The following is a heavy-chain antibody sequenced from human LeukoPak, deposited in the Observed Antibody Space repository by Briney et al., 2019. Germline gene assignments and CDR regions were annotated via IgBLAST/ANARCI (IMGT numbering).Heavy chain of an antibody. CDR1: GFTFSSYS. Sequence: GGSLSLSCAASGFTFSSYSMNWVRQAPGKGLEWVSYISSSSSTIYYADSVKGRFTISRDNAKNSLYLQMNSLRAEDTAVYYCAKVNYGLSTGWFDPWGQGTLVTVSS. D-gene: IGHD1-1*01. CDR2: ISSSSSTI. CDR3: AKVNYGLSTGWFDP. V-gene: IGHV3-48*04. J-gene: IGHJ5*02.